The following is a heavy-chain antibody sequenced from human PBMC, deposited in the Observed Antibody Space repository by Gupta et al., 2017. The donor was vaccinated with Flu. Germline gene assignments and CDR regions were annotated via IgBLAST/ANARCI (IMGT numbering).Heavy chain of an antibody. D-gene: IGHD1-26*01. J-gene: IGHJ3*01. CDR2: LSGGGSVI. V-gene: IGHV3-11*01. CDR3: ARGRATWAPDAFDV. Sequence: YLSGGGSVIYYADSMKGRFTISRDNGKKSVYLQMHSLRVDDTAIYYCARGRATWAPDAFDVWGQGTTVNVSS.